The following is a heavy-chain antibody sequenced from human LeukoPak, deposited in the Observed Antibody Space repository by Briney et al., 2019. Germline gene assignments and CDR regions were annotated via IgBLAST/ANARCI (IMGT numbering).Heavy chain of an antibody. CDR3: ASGCSSTSCYAPYYYYGMDV. CDR2: IIPIFGTA. Sequence: GSSVKVSCKASGGTFSSYAISWVRQAPGQRLEWMGGIIPIFGTANYAQKFQGRVTITADESTSTAYMELSSLRSEDTAVYYCASGCSSTSCYAPYYYYGMDVWGKGTTVTVSS. CDR1: GGTFSSYA. D-gene: IGHD2-2*01. J-gene: IGHJ6*04. V-gene: IGHV1-69*01.